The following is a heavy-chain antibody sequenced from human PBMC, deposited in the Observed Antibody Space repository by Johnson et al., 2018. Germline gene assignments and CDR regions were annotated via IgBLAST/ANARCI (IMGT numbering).Heavy chain of an antibody. V-gene: IGHV4-59*11. D-gene: IGHD1-26*01. CDR1: GGSISSHY. J-gene: IGHJ6*02. CDR2: IYYSGST. Sequence: QVQLQESGPGLVKXSETLSLXCTVSGGSISSHYWSWIRQPPGKGLEWIGYIYYSGSTNYNPSLKSRVTLSVDTSKNQFSLKLSSVTAADTAVYYCARGGGADYYYGMDVWGQGTTVTVSS. CDR3: ARGGGADYYYGMDV.